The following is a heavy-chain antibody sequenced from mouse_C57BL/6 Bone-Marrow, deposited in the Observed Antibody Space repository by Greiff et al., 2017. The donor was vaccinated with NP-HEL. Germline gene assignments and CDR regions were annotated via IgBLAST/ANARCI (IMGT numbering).Heavy chain of an antibody. D-gene: IGHD1-1*01. CDR3: ASITTVVADYAMDY. CDR2: IHPNSGST. V-gene: IGHV1-64*01. Sequence: QVQLKQPGAELVKPGASVKLSCKASGYTFTSYWMHWVKQRPGQGLEWIGMIHPNSGSTNYNEKFKSKATLTVDKSSSTAYMQLSSLTSEDSAVYYCASITTVVADYAMDYWGQGTSVTVSS. J-gene: IGHJ4*01. CDR1: GYTFTSYW.